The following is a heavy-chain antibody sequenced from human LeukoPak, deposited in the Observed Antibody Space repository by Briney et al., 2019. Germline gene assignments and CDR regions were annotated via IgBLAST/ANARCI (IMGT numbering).Heavy chain of an antibody. CDR2: IYSSGTT. J-gene: IGHJ6*02. Sequence: PSETLSPTCTVSGGAVSSSYRSLIRQPPGNGPDLLGPIYSSGTTSGNTNYNPSLKSRVTISIDTAKNQFSLQVRSVTAADTAVYYCARGSGRYYYYGVDVWGQGTTVAVSS. CDR3: ARGSGRYYYYGVDV. D-gene: IGHD7-27*01. CDR1: GGAVSSSY. V-gene: IGHV4-59*02.